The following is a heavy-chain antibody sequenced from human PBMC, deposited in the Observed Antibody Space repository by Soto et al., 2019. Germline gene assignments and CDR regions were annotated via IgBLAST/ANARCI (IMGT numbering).Heavy chain of an antibody. Sequence: EVQLVESGGGLVKPGGSLRLSCAASGFTFTNAWMTWVRQGPGKGLDWVGRIKSKADGGTADYAAPVKGRFTISRDDSKNTLFLQMNSLKTEDTAVYYCATRPTFSYVGPEKFLQHWGKGTLVTVSS. CDR3: ATRPTFSYVGPEKFLQH. D-gene: IGHD1-26*01. J-gene: IGHJ1*01. CDR1: GFTFTNAW. V-gene: IGHV3-15*01. CDR2: IKSKADGGTA.